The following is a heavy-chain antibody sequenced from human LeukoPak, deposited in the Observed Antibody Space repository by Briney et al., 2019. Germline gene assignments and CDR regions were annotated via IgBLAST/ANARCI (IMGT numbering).Heavy chain of an antibody. V-gene: IGHV4-39*01. J-gene: IGHJ4*02. Sequence: SETLSLTCTVSGGSISSSSYYWGWIRQPPGKGLEWIGSIYYSGSTYYNPSLKSRVTLSVDTSKNQFSLKLSSVTAADTAVYYCALSLGTILYYFDYWGQGTLVTVSS. D-gene: IGHD3-10*01. CDR2: IYYSGST. CDR1: GGSISSSSYY. CDR3: ALSLGTILYYFDY.